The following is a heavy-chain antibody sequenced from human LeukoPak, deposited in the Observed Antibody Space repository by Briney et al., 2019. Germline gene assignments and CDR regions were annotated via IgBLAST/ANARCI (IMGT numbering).Heavy chain of an antibody. CDR3: ARVGLYGYGSFDY. CDR1: GFTFSSYS. D-gene: IGHD5-12*01. Sequence: GGSLRLSCAASGFTFSSYSMNWVRQAPGKGLEWVSSISSSSSYIYYADSVKGRFTISRDNAKNSLYLQMNSLRAEDMAVYYCARVGLYGYGSFDYWGQGTLVTVSS. J-gene: IGHJ4*02. V-gene: IGHV3-21*01. CDR2: ISSSSSYI.